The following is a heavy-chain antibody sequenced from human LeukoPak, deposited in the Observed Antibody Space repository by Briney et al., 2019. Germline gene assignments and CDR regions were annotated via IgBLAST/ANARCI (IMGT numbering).Heavy chain of an antibody. CDR3: ARHYGP. V-gene: IGHV4-39*01. CDR1: GFTFSSYW. Sequence: GSLRLSCAASGFTFSSYWMSWVRQAPGKGLEWIGSIYDSGSTYYNPSLKSRVTISVDPSKNQFSLKLNSVTAADTAVYYCARHYGPWGQGTLVTVSS. J-gene: IGHJ5*02. D-gene: IGHD3-10*01. CDR2: IYDSGST.